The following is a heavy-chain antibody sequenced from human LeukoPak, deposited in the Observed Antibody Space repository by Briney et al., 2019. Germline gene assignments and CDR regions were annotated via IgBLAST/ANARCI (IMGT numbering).Heavy chain of an antibody. D-gene: IGHD5-12*01. Sequence: WGSLRLSCAASGFTFDNYAMSWVRQAPGKGLEWVSYITGSAGGTYYADSVKGRFTISRDNSKNTLSLQMNSLRAEDTAVYYCVKAPGNRFGSGYDRYFDYWGQGTLVTVSS. V-gene: IGHV3-23*01. J-gene: IGHJ4*01. CDR2: ITGSAGGT. CDR3: VKAPGNRFGSGYDRYFDY. CDR1: GFTFDNYA.